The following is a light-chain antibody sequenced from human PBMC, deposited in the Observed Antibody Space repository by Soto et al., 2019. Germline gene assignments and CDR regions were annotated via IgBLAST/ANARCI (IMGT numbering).Light chain of an antibody. CDR2: KGT. V-gene: IGLV2-23*01. CDR3: CSSAPESTYV. J-gene: IGLJ1*01. CDR1: DSDVGAYDS. Sequence: QSVLAQPASVSGSPGQSITIYCTGTDSDVGAYDSVSWYQQHPHKAPQLIIYKGTQRPSGVSNRISGSTSGNAASLTISGLQADDEADYFCCSSAPESTYVFGTGTKVTVL.